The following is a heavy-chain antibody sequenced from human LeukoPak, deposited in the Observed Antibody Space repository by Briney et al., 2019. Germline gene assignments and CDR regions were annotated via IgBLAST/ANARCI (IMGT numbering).Heavy chain of an antibody. J-gene: IGHJ4*02. CDR1: GYTFPSYG. Sequence: ASVKVSCKPSGYTFPSYGISRVRQAPGQGLEWMGWISAYNGNTNYAQKLQGRVTMTTDTSTSTAYMELRSLRSDDTVVYYCARGAGYCSSTSCYVFDYWGQGTLVTVSS. CDR2: ISAYNGNT. D-gene: IGHD2-2*01. V-gene: IGHV1-18*04. CDR3: ARGAGYCSSTSCYVFDY.